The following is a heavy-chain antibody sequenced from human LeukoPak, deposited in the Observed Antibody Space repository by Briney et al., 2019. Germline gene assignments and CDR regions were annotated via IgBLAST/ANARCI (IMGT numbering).Heavy chain of an antibody. D-gene: IGHD6-13*01. Sequence: ASVKVSCKASGYTFTSYGISWVRQAPGQGLEWMGWINTNTGNPTYAQGFTGRFVFSLDTSVSTAYLQISSLKAEDTAVYYCARAKAAGTFYFQHWGQGTLVTVSS. CDR1: GYTFTSYG. CDR3: ARAKAAGTFYFQH. V-gene: IGHV7-4-1*02. CDR2: INTNTGNP. J-gene: IGHJ1*01.